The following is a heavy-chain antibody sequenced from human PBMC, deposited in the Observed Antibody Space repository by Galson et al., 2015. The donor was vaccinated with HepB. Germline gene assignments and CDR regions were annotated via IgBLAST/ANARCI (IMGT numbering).Heavy chain of an antibody. Sequence: SLRLSCAASGFTFSSYAMHWVRQAPGKGLEYVSAISSNGVNTYYADSVKGRFTISRDNSKNTLYLQMSSLRAEDTAAYYCGLKDFWSGYSGGFDLWGQGTLVTVSS. CDR3: GLKDFWSGYSGGFDL. D-gene: IGHD3-3*01. CDR2: ISSNGVNT. J-gene: IGHJ4*02. CDR1: GFTFSSYA. V-gene: IGHV3-64D*06.